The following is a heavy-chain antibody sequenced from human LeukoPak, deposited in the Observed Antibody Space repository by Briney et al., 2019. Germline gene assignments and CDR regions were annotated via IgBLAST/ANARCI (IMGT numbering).Heavy chain of an antibody. CDR3: ARDSGIPGEYYFDY. CDR1: GFTFSSYA. CDR2: ISSNGGST. D-gene: IGHD3-10*01. V-gene: IGHV3-64*02. J-gene: IGHJ4*02. Sequence: GGSLRLSCAASGFTFSSYAMHWVRQAPGKGLEYVSAISSNGGSTYYADSVKGRFTTSRDNSKNTLYLQMGSLRAEDMAVYYCARDSGIPGEYYFDYWGQGTLVTVSS.